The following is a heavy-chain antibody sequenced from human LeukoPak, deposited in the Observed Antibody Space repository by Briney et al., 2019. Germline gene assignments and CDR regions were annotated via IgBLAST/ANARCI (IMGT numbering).Heavy chain of an antibody. CDR1: GGSISSSSYY. Sequence: SETLSLTCTVSGGSISSSSYYWGWIRQPPGEGLEWVGSIYYSGSTYYNPSLKSRVTISVDTSKNQFSLKLSSVTVADTAVYYCASGRGYYYDSSGDLENWGQGTLVTVSS. J-gene: IGHJ4*02. D-gene: IGHD3-22*01. V-gene: IGHV4-39*01. CDR3: ASGRGYYYDSSGDLEN. CDR2: IYYSGST.